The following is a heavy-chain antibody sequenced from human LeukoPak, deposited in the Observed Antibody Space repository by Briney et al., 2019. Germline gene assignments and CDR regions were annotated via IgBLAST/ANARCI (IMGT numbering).Heavy chain of an antibody. CDR3: AGEYCSGGSCRQGFDY. V-gene: IGHV1-2*02. J-gene: IGHJ4*02. CDR2: INPNSGDT. CDR1: GYTFTDYY. D-gene: IGHD2-15*01. Sequence: VASVKVSCKASGYTFTDYYMHWVRQAPGQGLEWMGWINPNSGDTNHAQNFQGRVTLTRDTSISTAYMELASLRSDASAVYYCAGEYCSGGSCRQGFDYWGQGTLVTVSS.